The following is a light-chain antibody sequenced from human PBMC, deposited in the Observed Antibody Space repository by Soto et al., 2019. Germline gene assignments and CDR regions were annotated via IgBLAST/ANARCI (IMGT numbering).Light chain of an antibody. CDR3: QQSNIWPPVT. V-gene: IGKV3-11*01. Sequence: EIVLTQTPATLSLSPGERATLSCRASPSVTNYLAWYQQKPGQAPRLVVYGAFNRATGIPATFSGSGSGTDFTLPISSLEPEDFAVYYCQQSNIWPPVTCGQGTRLEIK. J-gene: IGKJ5*01. CDR2: GAF. CDR1: PSVTNY.